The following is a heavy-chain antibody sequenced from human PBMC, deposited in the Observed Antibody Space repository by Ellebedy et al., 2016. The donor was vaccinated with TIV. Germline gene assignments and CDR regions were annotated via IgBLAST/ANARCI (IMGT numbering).Heavy chain of an antibody. D-gene: IGHD3-10*01. CDR3: AGGSYTPYGMDV. Sequence: SETLSLTCTVSGGSVSSGSHYWNWIRQPPGKGLKWIGYSYYIGTTSYNPSLKSRVTISEDMSKNQFSLRLTSVTAADTAVYYCAGGSYTPYGMDVWGRGTTVIVSS. J-gene: IGHJ6*02. V-gene: IGHV4-61*01. CDR1: GGSVSSGSHY. CDR2: SYYIGTT.